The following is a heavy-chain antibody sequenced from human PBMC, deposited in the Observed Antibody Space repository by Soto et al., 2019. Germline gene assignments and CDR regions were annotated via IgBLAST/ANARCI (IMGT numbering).Heavy chain of an antibody. D-gene: IGHD2-21*01. Sequence: EVQLLESGGDSVQPGGSVRLSCAGSGFTFINYAMNWVRQAPGKGLERVSTISGGGDATFFADSVRGRFTFSGDNSKYTVTLQMNSLGVDDTAVDYCARKVVGSTSRPDYWYFDLWGRGTLVTVSS. V-gene: IGHV3-23*01. J-gene: IGHJ2*01. CDR1: GFTFINYA. CDR2: ISGGGDAT. CDR3: ARKVVGSTSRPDYWYFDL.